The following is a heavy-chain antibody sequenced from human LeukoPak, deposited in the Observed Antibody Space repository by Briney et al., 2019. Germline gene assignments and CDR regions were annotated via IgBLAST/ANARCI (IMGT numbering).Heavy chain of an antibody. D-gene: IGHD5-18*01. CDR2: IYYSGST. V-gene: IGHV4-39*01. J-gene: IGHJ6*03. Sequence: SSETLSLTCTVSAGSISSSSYYWGWIRQPPGKGLEWIGSIYYSGSTYYSPSLKSRVTISVDTSKNQFSLKLSSVTAADTAVYYCARGYNYGSGRVYYYSYMDVWGKGTTATVSS. CDR1: AGSISSSSYY. CDR3: ARGYNYGSGRVYYYSYMDV.